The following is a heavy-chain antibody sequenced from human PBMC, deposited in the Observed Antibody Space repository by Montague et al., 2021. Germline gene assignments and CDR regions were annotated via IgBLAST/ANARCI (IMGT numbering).Heavy chain of an antibody. D-gene: IGHD6-19*01. CDR1: GGSLSGYY. J-gene: IGHJ4*02. CDR2: INHSGSA. CDR3: ARGLFGTVNGQYSGGWYYFDK. Sequence: ETLSLTCGLSGGSLSGYYWAWIRQTPGKGLEWIGNINHSGSAKYNPSLKNRVSISVGTSNNQFFLDLTSVTAADTAMYFCARGLFGTVNGQYSGGWYYFDKWGRGTMVTVSS. V-gene: IGHV4-34*01.